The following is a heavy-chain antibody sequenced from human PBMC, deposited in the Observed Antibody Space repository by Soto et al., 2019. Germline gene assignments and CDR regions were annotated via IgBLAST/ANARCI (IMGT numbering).Heavy chain of an antibody. D-gene: IGHD6-13*01. CDR2: IYHSGST. CDR3: ARLKGGYSSSWWDY. V-gene: IGHV4-4*02. J-gene: IGHJ4*02. CDR1: SGSISSSNW. Sequence: SETLSLTCAVSSGSISSSNWWSWVRQPPGKGLEWIGEIYHSGSTNYNPSLKSRVTISVDKSKNQFSLKLSSVTAADTAVYYWARLKGGYSSSWWDYWGQGTLVTVPS.